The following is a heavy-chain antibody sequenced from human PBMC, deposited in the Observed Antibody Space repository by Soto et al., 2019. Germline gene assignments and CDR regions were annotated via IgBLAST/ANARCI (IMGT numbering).Heavy chain of an antibody. D-gene: IGHD2-2*01. CDR2: IYYSGST. Sequence: SETLSLTCSVSGGSISSSSYYWGWIRQPPGKVLEWIGSIYYSGSTYYNPSLKSRVTISVDTSKNQFSLKLSSVTAADTAVYYFARIVAPAAYYYYYPGMDVWGQGTTDTVSS. CDR1: GGSISSSSYY. J-gene: IGHJ6*02. CDR3: ARIVAPAAYYYYYPGMDV. V-gene: IGHV4-39*01.